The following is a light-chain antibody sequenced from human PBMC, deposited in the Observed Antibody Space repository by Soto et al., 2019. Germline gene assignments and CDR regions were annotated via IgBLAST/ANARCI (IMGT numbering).Light chain of an antibody. J-gene: IGKJ1*01. CDR1: QSISSW. CDR2: DAS. V-gene: IGKV1-5*01. CDR3: QQYNSDFWT. Sequence: DNHMTQYPYTLSATGGDIVTITWGASQSISSWLAWYQQKPGKAPKLLIYDASTLESGVPSRFSGSGSGTDFTLTISSLQPDDFATYYCQQYNSDFWTFGQGTKVDI.